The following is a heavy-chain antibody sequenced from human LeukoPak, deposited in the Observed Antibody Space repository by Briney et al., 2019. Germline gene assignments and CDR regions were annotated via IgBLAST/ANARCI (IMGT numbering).Heavy chain of an antibody. D-gene: IGHD3-10*01. CDR2: ISGSGGST. Sequence: GGSLRLSCAASGFTFSNYVMSWVRQAPGKGLGWVSVISGSGGSTYYADSVKGRFIISRDNSKNTLYLQMNSLRAEDTAVYYCAKGYGSGSLWGQGTLVTVSS. J-gene: IGHJ4*02. CDR1: GFTFSNYV. CDR3: AKGYGSGSL. V-gene: IGHV3-23*01.